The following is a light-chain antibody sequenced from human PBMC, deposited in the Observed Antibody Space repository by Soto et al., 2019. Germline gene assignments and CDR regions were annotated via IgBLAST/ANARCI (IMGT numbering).Light chain of an antibody. V-gene: IGLV2-14*01. Sequence: QSALTQPASVSGSPGQSITISCTGTSSDVGGYKHVSWYQHHPGKAPKLMIYEGSNRPSGVSDRFSGSKSGYSASLTISGLQADDEADYYCNSQSSNGIRVFGTGTKLTVL. CDR3: NSQSSNGIRV. J-gene: IGLJ1*01. CDR2: EGS. CDR1: SSDVGGYKH.